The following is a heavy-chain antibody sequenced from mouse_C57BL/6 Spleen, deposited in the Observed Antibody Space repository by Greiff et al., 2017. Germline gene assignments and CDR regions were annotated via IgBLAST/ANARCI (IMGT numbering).Heavy chain of an antibody. D-gene: IGHD1-1*01. J-gene: IGHJ2*01. Sequence: VQLQQSGAELMKPGASVQLSCTATGYTFTGYWIEWVKQRPGHGLEWIGEILPGSGSTNYTAKFKGKATFTADTSSNTAYMQLSSLTAEDAAIYYCARGGDYYGSSYNFDYWGQGITLTVSS. CDR3: ARGGDYYGSSYNFDY. CDR1: GYTFTGYW. CDR2: ILPGSGST. V-gene: IGHV1-9*01.